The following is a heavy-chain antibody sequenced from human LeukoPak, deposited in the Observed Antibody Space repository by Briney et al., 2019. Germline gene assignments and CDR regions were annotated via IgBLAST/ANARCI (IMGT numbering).Heavy chain of an antibody. J-gene: IGHJ4*02. D-gene: IGHD3-22*01. CDR2: ISYDGSNK. Sequence: PGRSLRLSCAASGFTFSSYGMHWVRQAPGKGLEWAAVISYDGSNKYYADSVKGRFTISRDNSKNTLYLQMNSLRAEDTAVYYCVKDVDSSGYSERVPDYWGQGTLVTVSS. CDR1: GFTFSSYG. V-gene: IGHV3-30*18. CDR3: VKDVDSSGYSERVPDY.